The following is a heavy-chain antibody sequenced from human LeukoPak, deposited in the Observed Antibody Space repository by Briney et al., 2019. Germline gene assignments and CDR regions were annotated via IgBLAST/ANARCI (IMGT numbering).Heavy chain of an antibody. Sequence: SETLSLTCTVSGGSISSGGYYWSWIRQHPGKGLEWIGYIYYSGSTYYNPSLKSRVTISVDTSKNQFSLKLSSVTAADTAVYYCARGGSYGFLYNWFDPWGQGTLVTVSS. D-gene: IGHD3-16*01. J-gene: IGHJ5*02. CDR3: ARGGSYGFLYNWFDP. V-gene: IGHV4-31*03. CDR2: IYYSGST. CDR1: GGSISSGGYY.